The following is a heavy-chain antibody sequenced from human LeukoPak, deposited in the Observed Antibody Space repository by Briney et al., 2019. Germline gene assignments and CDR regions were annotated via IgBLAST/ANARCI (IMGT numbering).Heavy chain of an antibody. CDR1: GGSISSSSYY. D-gene: IGHD3-3*01. CDR3: ARHNYDFWSGRPNWFDP. CDR2: IYYSGST. V-gene: IGHV4-39*01. J-gene: IGHJ5*02. Sequence: PSETLSLTCTVSGGSISSSSYYWGWIRQPPGKGLEWIGSIYYSGSTYYNPSLKSRVTISVDTSKNQFSLKLSSVTAADTAVYYCARHNYDFWSGRPNWFDPWGQGTLVTVSS.